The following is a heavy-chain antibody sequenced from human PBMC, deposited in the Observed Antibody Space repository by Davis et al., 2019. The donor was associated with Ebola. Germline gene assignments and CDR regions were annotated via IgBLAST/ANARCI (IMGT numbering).Heavy chain of an antibody. CDR2: MSYHGSHT. CDR1: AFSFGIYG. CDR3: AKEYCPNSGPYCTYFEV. J-gene: IGHJ4*02. Sequence: PRGSLRLSCEAFAFSFGIYGMHWVRQAPGKGLEWVASMSYHGSHTSYIDSVRGRFTISRDNSKNTLYLHMNSLRAEDTAVYFCAKEYCPNSGPYCTYFEVWGQGTQVTVSS. D-gene: IGHD3-10*01. V-gene: IGHV3-30*18.